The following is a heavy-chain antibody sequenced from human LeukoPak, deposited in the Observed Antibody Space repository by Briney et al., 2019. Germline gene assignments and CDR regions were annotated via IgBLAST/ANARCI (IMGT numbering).Heavy chain of an antibody. J-gene: IGHJ4*02. CDR1: GGSFSGYY. D-gene: IGHD6-6*01. Sequence: SETLSLTCTVSGGSFSGYYCTWIRQPPGKGLEWIGEINHSGSANYNPSLKSRVTMSVDTSKNQFSLKLSSVTAADTAVYYCAREALEGSIYYFDYWGQGTLVTVSS. CDR2: INHSGSA. V-gene: IGHV4-34*01. CDR3: AREALEGSIYYFDY.